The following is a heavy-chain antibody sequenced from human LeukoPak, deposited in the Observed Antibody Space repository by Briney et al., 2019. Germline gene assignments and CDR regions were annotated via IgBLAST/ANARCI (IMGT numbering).Heavy chain of an antibody. D-gene: IGHD3-22*01. Sequence: SETLSLTCAVSGGSISSSSYYWGWIRQPPGKGLEWIGSIYYSGSTHYNPSLKSRVTISVDTSKTQFSLKLSSVTAADTAVYYCARQLTYYYDSSGYYPLYYFDYWGQGTLVTVSS. CDR1: GGSISSSSYY. V-gene: IGHV4-39*01. CDR3: ARQLTYYYDSSGYYPLYYFDY. CDR2: IYYSGST. J-gene: IGHJ4*02.